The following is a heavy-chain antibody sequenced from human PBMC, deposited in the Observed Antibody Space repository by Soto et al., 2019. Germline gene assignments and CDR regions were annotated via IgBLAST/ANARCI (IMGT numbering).Heavy chain of an antibody. CDR2: IYYSGST. CDR3: ASLDSSGWYYFDY. D-gene: IGHD6-19*01. CDR1: GGSIGTYF. Sequence: SETLSLTCIVSGGSIGTYFWSWIRQPPGKGLEWIGYIYYSGSTNYNPSLKSRVTISVDTSKNQFSLKLSSVTAADTAVYYCASLDSSGWYYFDYWGQGTLVTVSS. V-gene: IGHV4-59*01. J-gene: IGHJ4*02.